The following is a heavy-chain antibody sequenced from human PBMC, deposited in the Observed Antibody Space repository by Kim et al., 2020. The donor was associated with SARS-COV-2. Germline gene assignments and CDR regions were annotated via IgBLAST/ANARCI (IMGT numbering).Heavy chain of an antibody. Sequence: SETLSLTCVVSGGSISSNNWWSWVRQPPGKGLEWIGKIYHSGYTDYNPSLKSRVTISVDKSKNQFSLKLNSVTAADTALYYCARDRGGTTECDYWGQGTLVTVSS. J-gene: IGHJ4*02. V-gene: IGHV4-4*02. CDR2: IYHSGYT. D-gene: IGHD1-7*01. CDR3: ARDRGGTTECDY. CDR1: GGSISSNNW.